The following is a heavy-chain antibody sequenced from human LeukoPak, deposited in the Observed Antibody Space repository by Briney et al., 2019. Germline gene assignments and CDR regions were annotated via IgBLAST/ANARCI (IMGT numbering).Heavy chain of an antibody. J-gene: IGHJ4*02. CDR1: GFTFSSYA. V-gene: IGHV3-23*01. CDR3: ASSSLLDSSAYYGY. Sequence: GGSLRLSCAASGFTFSSYAMSWVRQAPGKGLEWVSAIGGSGGSTYYADSVKGRFTISRDNSKNTLYLQMNSLRAEDTAIYYCASSSLLDSSAYYGYWGQGTLVTVSS. CDR2: IGGSGGST. D-gene: IGHD3-22*01.